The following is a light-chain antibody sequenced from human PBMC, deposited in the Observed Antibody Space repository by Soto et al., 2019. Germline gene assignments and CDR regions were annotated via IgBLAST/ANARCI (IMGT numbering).Light chain of an antibody. CDR1: SSDVGGYDY. CDR3: FSYAGSRV. Sequence: QSALTQPRSVSGSPGQSVTISCTGTSSDVGGYDYVSSYQQHPGKAPKLIIFDVNKRPSGVPDRFSGSKSGNTAFLTISGLQAEDEADYSCFSYAGSRVFGGGTQLTVL. V-gene: IGLV2-11*01. J-gene: IGLJ3*02. CDR2: DVN.